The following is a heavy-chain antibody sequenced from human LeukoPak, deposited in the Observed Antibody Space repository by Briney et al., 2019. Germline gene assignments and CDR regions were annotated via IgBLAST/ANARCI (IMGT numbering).Heavy chain of an antibody. J-gene: IGHJ6*02. V-gene: IGHV3-33*06. CDR2: TWYDGSYK. CDR1: GFTFSTYG. CDR3: AKGFLYYYYGMDV. D-gene: IGHD3-10*01. Sequence: PGGSLRLSCAASGFTFSTYGMHWVRQAPGKRLEWVAVTWYDGSYKYYGDSVKGRFTISRDNSKNTLYLQMNSLRAEDTAVYYCAKGFLYYYYGMDVWGQGTTVTVSS.